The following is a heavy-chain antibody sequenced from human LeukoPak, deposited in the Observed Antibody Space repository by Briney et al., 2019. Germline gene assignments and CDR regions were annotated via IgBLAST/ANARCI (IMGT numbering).Heavy chain of an antibody. CDR1: GFDFTRDW. Sequence: GESLKISCRFSGFDFTRDWIGWVRLMPGKGLEWMGIIYPGDSDTRYSPSFQGQVTISADKSISTAYLQWSSLKASDTAMYYCVSTILNCSSTSCYSRYGMDVWGQGTTVTVSS. D-gene: IGHD2-2*01. J-gene: IGHJ6*02. CDR3: VSTILNCSSTSCYSRYGMDV. CDR2: IYPGDSDT. V-gene: IGHV5-51*01.